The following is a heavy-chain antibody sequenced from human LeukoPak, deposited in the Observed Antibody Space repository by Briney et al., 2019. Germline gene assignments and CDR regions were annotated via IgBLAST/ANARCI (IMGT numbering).Heavy chain of an antibody. CDR3: ARGVYDFWSGYFDY. J-gene: IGHJ4*02. D-gene: IGHD3-3*01. CDR1: GGSISSGVYY. Sequence: SQTLSLTCTVSGGSISSGVYYWSWIRQHPGKGLEWIGYIYYSGSTYYNPSLKSRVTISVDTSKNQFSLKLSSVTAADTAVYYCARGVYDFWSGYFDYWGQGTLVTVSS. V-gene: IGHV4-31*03. CDR2: IYYSGST.